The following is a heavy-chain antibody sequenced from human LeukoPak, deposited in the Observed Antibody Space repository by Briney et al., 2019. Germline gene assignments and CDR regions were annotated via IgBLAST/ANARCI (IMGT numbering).Heavy chain of an antibody. D-gene: IGHD3-22*01. CDR1: GGSISSSSYY. Sequence: PSETLSLACTVSGGSISSSSYYWGWIRQPPGKGLEWIGSIYYSGSTYYNPSLKSRVTISVDTSKNQFSLKLSSVTAADTAVYYCARLSSGYYYFDYWGQGTLVTVSS. CDR3: ARLSSGYYYFDY. J-gene: IGHJ4*02. CDR2: IYYSGST. V-gene: IGHV4-39*01.